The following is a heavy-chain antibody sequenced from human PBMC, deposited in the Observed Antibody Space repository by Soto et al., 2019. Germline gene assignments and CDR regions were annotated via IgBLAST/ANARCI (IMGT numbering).Heavy chain of an antibody. D-gene: IGHD4-17*01. Sequence: SETLSLTCAVYGGSFSGYYWSWIRQPPGKGLEWIGEINHSGSTSYNPSLKSRVTISVDTSKNQFSLKLSSVTAADTAVYYCARPRLRGLTTATHNWFDPWGQGTLVTVSS. J-gene: IGHJ5*02. V-gene: IGHV4-34*01. CDR2: INHSGST. CDR3: ARPRLRGLTTATHNWFDP. CDR1: GGSFSGYY.